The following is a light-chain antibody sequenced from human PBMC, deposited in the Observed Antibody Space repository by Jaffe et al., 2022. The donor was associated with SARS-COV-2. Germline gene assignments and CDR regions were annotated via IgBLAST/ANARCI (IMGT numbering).Light chain of an antibody. CDR3: QQYNNWPRT. V-gene: IGKV3-15*01. CDR1: QSVSSN. CDR2: GTS. Sequence: EIVMTQTPATLSVSPGEGATLSCRASQSVSSNLAWFQQKPGQAPRLLIFGTSTRATGVPARFSGSGSGTEFTLTISSLQSEDFAVYYCQQYNNWPRTFGQGTKVEIK. J-gene: IGKJ1*01.